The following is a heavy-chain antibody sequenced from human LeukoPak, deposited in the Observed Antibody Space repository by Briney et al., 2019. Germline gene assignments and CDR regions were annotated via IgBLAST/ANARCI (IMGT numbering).Heavy chain of an antibody. Sequence: SETLSLTCTVSGGSISSYYWSWIRQPPGKGLEWIGYIYYSGSTNYNPSLKSRVTISVDTSKNQFSLKLSSVTAADTAVYYCARVVGATPDRFDPWGQGTLVTVSS. CDR3: ARVVGATPDRFDP. CDR1: GGSISSYY. V-gene: IGHV4-59*01. D-gene: IGHD1-26*01. CDR2: IYYSGST. J-gene: IGHJ5*02.